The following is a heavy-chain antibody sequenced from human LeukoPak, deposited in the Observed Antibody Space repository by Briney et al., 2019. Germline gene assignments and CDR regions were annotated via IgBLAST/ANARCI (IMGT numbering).Heavy chain of an antibody. CDR3: ARGWSTGRHAFDI. Sequence: SGTLSLTCAVYGGSFSGYYWSGIRQPPGKGLEWIGEINHSGSTNYNPSLKSRVTISVDTSKNQFSLKLSSVTAADTAVYYCARGWSTGRHAFDIWGQGTMVTVSS. J-gene: IGHJ3*02. V-gene: IGHV4-34*01. D-gene: IGHD5/OR15-5a*01. CDR2: INHSGST. CDR1: GGSFSGYY.